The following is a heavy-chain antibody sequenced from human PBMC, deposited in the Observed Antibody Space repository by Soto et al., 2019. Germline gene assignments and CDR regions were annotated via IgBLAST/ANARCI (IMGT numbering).Heavy chain of an antibody. V-gene: IGHV4-31*03. J-gene: IGHJ3*02. D-gene: IGHD3-10*02. Sequence: PSETLSLTCTVSGGSISSGGYYWSWIRQHPGKGLEWIGYIYYSGSTYYNPSLKSRVTISVDTSKNQFSLKLSSVTAADTAVYYCARNRAVRGVDAFDIWGQGTMVTVSS. CDR2: IYYSGST. CDR1: GGSISSGGYY. CDR3: ARNRAVRGVDAFDI.